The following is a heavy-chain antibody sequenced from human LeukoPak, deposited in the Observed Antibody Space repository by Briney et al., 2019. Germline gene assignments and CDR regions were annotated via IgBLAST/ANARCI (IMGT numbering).Heavy chain of an antibody. CDR2: IYHSGST. D-gene: IGHD3-3*01. CDR1: GYSISSGYY. J-gene: IGHJ4*02. CDR3: ARAGWSAHFDY. Sequence: SETLSLXCTVSGYSISSGYYWGWIRQPPGKGLEWIGSIYHSGSTYYNPSLKSRVTISVDTSKNQFSLKLSSVTAADTAVYYCARAGWSAHFDYWGQRTLVTVSS. V-gene: IGHV4-38-2*02.